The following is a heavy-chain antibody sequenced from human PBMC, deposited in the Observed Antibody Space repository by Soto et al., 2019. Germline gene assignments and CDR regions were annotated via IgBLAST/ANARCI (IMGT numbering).Heavy chain of an antibody. V-gene: IGHV3-21*01. CDR1: GFTFSTYS. Sequence: PGGSLRLSCAASGFTFSTYSMNWVRQAPGKGLEWVSSISSSGTYIHYADSLKGRFTISRDNAENSLYLQMISLRAEDTAVYYCARDPSDCSSTSCWGYCALDVWGQGTTVTVS. D-gene: IGHD2-2*01. CDR2: ISSSGTYI. CDR3: ARDPSDCSSTSCWGYCALDV. J-gene: IGHJ6*02.